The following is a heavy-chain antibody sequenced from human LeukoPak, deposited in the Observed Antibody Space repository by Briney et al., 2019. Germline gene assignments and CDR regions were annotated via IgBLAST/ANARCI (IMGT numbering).Heavy chain of an antibody. CDR1: GGSISSGGYY. Sequence: SETLSLTCTVSGGSISSGGYYWSWIRLHPGKGLEWIGYIYYSGSTYYNPSLKSRVTISVDTSKNQFSLKLSSVTAADTAVYYCARDIAAAGNNWFDPWGQGTLVTVSS. CDR2: IYYSGST. CDR3: ARDIAAAGNNWFDP. J-gene: IGHJ5*02. V-gene: IGHV4-31*03. D-gene: IGHD6-13*01.